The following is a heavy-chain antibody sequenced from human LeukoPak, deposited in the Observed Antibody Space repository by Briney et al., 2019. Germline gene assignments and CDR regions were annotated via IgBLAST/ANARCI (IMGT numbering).Heavy chain of an antibody. D-gene: IGHD3-10*01. J-gene: IGHJ5*02. CDR2: INHSGST. CDR3: AIAGGYGSGSYYRKNWFDP. Sequence: PSETLSLTCTVSGGSISSYYWSWIRQPPGKGLEWIGEINHSGSTNYNPSLKSRVTISVDTSKNQFSLKLSSVTAADTAVYYCAIAGGYGSGSYYRKNWFDPWGQGTLVTVSS. V-gene: IGHV4-34*01. CDR1: GGSISSYY.